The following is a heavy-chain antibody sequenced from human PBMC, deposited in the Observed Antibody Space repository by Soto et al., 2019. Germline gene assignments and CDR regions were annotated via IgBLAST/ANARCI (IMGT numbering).Heavy chain of an antibody. J-gene: IGHJ4*02. Sequence: QVQLVQSGAEVKKPGSSVKVSCKASGGTFSSYAISWVRQAPGQGLEWMGGIIPIFGTANYAQKFQGRVTITADESTSTAYMELSSLRSEDTAVYYWARGDADGYSSGWPQNDWGQGTLVTVSS. D-gene: IGHD6-19*01. V-gene: IGHV1-69*01. CDR3: ARGDADGYSSGWPQND. CDR2: IIPIFGTA. CDR1: GGTFSSYA.